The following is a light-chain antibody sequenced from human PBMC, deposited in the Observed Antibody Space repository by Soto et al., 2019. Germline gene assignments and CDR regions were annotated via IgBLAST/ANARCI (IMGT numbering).Light chain of an antibody. J-gene: IGKJ1*01. Sequence: EIVMTQSPDTLSVSPGERATLSCRASQSVSSNLAWYQQKPGQAPRLLICEASTRATGIPARFSGSGSGTEFTLTISSLQSEDFAVYYCQQYNNWPRTFGQGTKVEIK. CDR3: QQYNNWPRT. V-gene: IGKV3-15*01. CDR1: QSVSSN. CDR2: EAS.